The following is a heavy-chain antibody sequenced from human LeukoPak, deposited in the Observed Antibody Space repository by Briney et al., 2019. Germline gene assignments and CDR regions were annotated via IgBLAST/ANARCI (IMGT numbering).Heavy chain of an antibody. CDR3: ARGYGYGYGSVDY. D-gene: IGHD5-18*01. CDR1: GGSISSSSYY. V-gene: IGHV4-39*01. CDR2: IYYSGST. J-gene: IGHJ4*02. Sequence: PSETLSLTCTVSGGSISSSSYYWGWIRQPPGKGLEWIGSIYYSGSTYYNPSLKSRVTISVDTSKNQFSLKLSSVTAADTAVYYCARGYGYGYGSVDYWGQGTLVTVSS.